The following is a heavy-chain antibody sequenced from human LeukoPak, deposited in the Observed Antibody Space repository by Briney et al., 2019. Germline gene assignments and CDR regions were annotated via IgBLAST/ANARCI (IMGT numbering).Heavy chain of an antibody. Sequence: GGSLRLSCAASGFTLSSYAMTWVRQAPGRGLEWVSSVDGGGGGTYYADSVKGRFTISRDNAKNSLYLQMNSLRAEDTAVYYCVRGNYGFDYWGQGTLVTVSS. CDR3: VRGNYGFDY. CDR1: GFTLSSYA. D-gene: IGHD4-11*01. J-gene: IGHJ4*02. V-gene: IGHV3-23*01. CDR2: VDGGGGGT.